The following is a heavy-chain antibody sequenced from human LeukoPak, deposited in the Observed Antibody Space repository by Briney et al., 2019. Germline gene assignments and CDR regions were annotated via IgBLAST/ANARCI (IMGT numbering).Heavy chain of an antibody. CDR1: GYTFTNYY. Sequence: ASVKVSFKASGYTFTNYYMHWVRQAPGQGREGMGVINPSGGSTSYAQKFQGRVTMTRDTSTTTVYMELSSLRSEDTAVYYCAAMRYSSLGGFDYWGQGTLVTVSS. D-gene: IGHD6-13*01. CDR3: AAMRYSSLGGFDY. J-gene: IGHJ4*02. CDR2: INPSGGST. V-gene: IGHV1-46*01.